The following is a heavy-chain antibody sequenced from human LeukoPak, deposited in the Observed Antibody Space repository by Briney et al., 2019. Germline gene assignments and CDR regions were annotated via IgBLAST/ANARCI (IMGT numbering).Heavy chain of an antibody. CDR1: GFTFSSYW. J-gene: IGHJ2*01. Sequence: SGGSLRLSCAASGFTFSSYWMHWVRQAPGKGLVWVSRINSDGSSTSYADSVKGRFTISRDNAKNTLYLQMNSLRAEDTAVYYCARSPRHDYGGSWYFDLWGRGTLVTVSS. V-gene: IGHV3-74*01. CDR2: INSDGSST. D-gene: IGHD4-23*01. CDR3: ARSPRHDYGGSWYFDL.